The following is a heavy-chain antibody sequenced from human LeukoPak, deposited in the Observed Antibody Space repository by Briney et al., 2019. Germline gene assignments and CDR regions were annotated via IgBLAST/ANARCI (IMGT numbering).Heavy chain of an antibody. CDR1: GFTVSSHA. CDR2: ISGSGGST. V-gene: IGHV3-23*01. CDR3: AKDRATVTTGALVY. D-gene: IGHD4-17*01. Sequence: PGGSLRLSCAAAGFTVSSHAMSSVRQAPGKGLGWDLAISGSGGSTYYSDSVKGRFTISRDNSKNTLYLQMNSLRAEDTAVYYCAKDRATVTTGALVYWGQGTLVTVSS. J-gene: IGHJ4*02.